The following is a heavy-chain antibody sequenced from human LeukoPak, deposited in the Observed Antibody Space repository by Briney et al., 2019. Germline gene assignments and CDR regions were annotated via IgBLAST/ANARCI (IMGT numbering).Heavy chain of an antibody. Sequence: SETLSLTCAVYGGSFSGYYWSWIRQPPGKGLEWIGEINHSGSTNYNPSLKSRVTISVDTSKNQFSLKLSSVTAADTAVYYCAKGLRYLGDPWGQGTLVTVSS. V-gene: IGHV4-34*01. J-gene: IGHJ5*02. CDR1: GGSFSGYY. D-gene: IGHD3-9*01. CDR2: INHSGST. CDR3: AKGLRYLGDP.